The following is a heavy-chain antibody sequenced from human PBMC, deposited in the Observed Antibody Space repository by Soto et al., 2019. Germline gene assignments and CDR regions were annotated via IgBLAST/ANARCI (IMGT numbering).Heavy chain of an antibody. D-gene: IGHD6-25*01. Sequence: PGGSLRLSCAASGFTFSSYAMSWVRQAPGKGLEWVSAISGSGGSTYYADSVKGRFTISRDNSKNTLYLQMNSLRAEDTAVYYCAKLVGYSSVQPAQFDYWGQGTLVTVSS. J-gene: IGHJ4*02. CDR3: AKLVGYSSVQPAQFDY. CDR1: GFTFSSYA. CDR2: ISGSGGST. V-gene: IGHV3-23*01.